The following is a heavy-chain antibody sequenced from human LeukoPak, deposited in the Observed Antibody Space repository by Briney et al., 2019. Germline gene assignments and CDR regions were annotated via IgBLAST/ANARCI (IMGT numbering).Heavy chain of an antibody. V-gene: IGHV3-33*01. CDR1: GFTFSSYG. Sequence: PGRSLRLSCAASGFTFSSYGMHWVRQAPGKGLEWVAVIWYDGSNKYYADFVKGRFTISRDNSKNTLYLQMNSLRAEDTAVYYCARDPDRYYFDYWGQGTLVTVSS. J-gene: IGHJ4*02. CDR2: IWYDGSNK. D-gene: IGHD1-14*01. CDR3: ARDPDRYYFDY.